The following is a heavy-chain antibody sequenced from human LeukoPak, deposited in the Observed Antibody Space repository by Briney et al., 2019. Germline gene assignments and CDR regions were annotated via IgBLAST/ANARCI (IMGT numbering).Heavy chain of an antibody. J-gene: IGHJ3*01. CDR3: ARDDMLERPSFDV. CDR2: IRYSATDI. Sequence: GGSLRLSCATSGFPFSDYYMSWIRQAPGKGLEWISYIRYSATDIYYADSVKGRFTISRDNARKSLYLQMNSLRADDTAVYYCARDDMLERPSFDVWGQGAMVTVSS. D-gene: IGHD1-1*01. CDR1: GFPFSDYY. V-gene: IGHV3-11*01.